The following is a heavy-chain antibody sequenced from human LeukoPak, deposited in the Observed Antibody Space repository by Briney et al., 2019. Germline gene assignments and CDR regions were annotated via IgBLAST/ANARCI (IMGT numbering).Heavy chain of an antibody. CDR3: ARDSSSWYVGRLDC. D-gene: IGHD6-13*01. CDR1: GGSFSGYY. CDR2: INHSGST. J-gene: IGHJ4*02. V-gene: IGHV4-34*01. Sequence: PSETLSLTCAVYGGSFSGYYWSWIRQPPGKGLEWIGEINHSGSTNYNPSLKSRVTISVDTSKNQFSLKLSSVTAADTAVYYCARDSSSWYVGRLDCWGQGTLVTVSS.